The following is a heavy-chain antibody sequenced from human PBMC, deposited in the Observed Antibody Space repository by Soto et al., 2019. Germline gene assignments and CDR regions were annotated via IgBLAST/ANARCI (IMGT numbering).Heavy chain of an antibody. Sequence: PGGSLRLSCAASGFTFSSYWMHWVRQAPGKGLVWVSRINSDGSSTSYADSVKGRFTISRDNAKNTLYLQMNSLRAEDTAVYYCARALTDYYDSSGYSFGMDLWGQGTKVTVSS. CDR2: INSDGSST. CDR3: ARALTDYYDSSGYSFGMDL. CDR1: GFTFSSYW. D-gene: IGHD3-22*01. V-gene: IGHV3-74*01. J-gene: IGHJ6*02.